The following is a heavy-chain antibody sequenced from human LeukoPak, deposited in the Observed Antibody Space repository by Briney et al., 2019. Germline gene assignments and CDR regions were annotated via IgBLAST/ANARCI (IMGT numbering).Heavy chain of an antibody. CDR3: AGQPPGSPIRKYYYYYMDV. J-gene: IGHJ6*03. V-gene: IGHV3-74*01. Sequence: GGSLTLSCAASGFTFNNYWMHWVRHAPGKGLVWVSRINSDGSSTSHADSVKGRFSISRDNRKNTVYLQMHSLRAEDTGVDYCAGQPPGSPIRKYYYYYMDVWGKGTTVTVPS. D-gene: IGHD3-10*01. CDR2: INSDGSST. CDR1: GFTFNNYW.